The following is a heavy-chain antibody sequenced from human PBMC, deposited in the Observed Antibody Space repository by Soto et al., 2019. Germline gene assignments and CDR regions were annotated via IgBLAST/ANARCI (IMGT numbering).Heavy chain of an antibody. CDR1: GYTLTELS. CDR3: ATDPGGTKAFGY. CDR2: FDPEYGET. D-gene: IGHD2-15*01. J-gene: IGHJ4*02. Sequence: ASVKVSCKVSGYTLTELSMHWVRQAPVKGLEWMGGFDPEYGETIYAQKFQGRVTMTEDTSTDTAYMELSSLRSEDTAVYYCATDPGGTKAFGYWGQGTLVTLSS. V-gene: IGHV1-24*01.